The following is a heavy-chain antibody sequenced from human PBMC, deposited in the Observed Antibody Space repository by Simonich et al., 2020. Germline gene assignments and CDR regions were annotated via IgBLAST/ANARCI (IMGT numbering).Heavy chain of an antibody. J-gene: IGHJ5*02. D-gene: IGHD1-26*01. CDR3: AKDSSLVGATDWFDP. V-gene: IGHV3-23*01. CDR2: ISGRGGST. CDR1: GFTFSSYA. Sequence: EVQLLESGGGLVQPGGSLRLSCAASGFTFSSYAMSWVRQAPGKGLEWVSTISGRGGSTYYADSVKGRFTISRDNTKNTLYLQMNSLRAEETAVYYCAKDSSLVGATDWFDPWGQGTLVTVSS.